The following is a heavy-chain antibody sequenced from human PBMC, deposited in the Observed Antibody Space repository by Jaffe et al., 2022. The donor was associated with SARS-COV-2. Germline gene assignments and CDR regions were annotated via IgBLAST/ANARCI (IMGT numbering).Heavy chain of an antibody. D-gene: IGHD2-21*02. CDR3: ARDPPCTGDCYTLDF. CDR1: GFTFSRYW. CDR2: IKQDGSEK. V-gene: IGHV3-7*01. Sequence: EVQLVESGGGLVQPGGSLRLSCAASGFTFSRYWMSWVRQAPGEGLEWVADIKQDGSEKYYVDSVKGRFTISRDNSKNLLYLQMNSLRAEDTAVYYCARDPPCTGDCYTLDFWGQGTLVTVSS. J-gene: IGHJ4*02.